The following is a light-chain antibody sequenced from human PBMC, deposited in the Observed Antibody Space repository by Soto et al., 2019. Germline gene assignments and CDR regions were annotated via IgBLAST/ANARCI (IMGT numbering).Light chain of an antibody. CDR3: QQRRDWPLT. V-gene: IGKV3-11*01. J-gene: IGKJ4*01. Sequence: EIVLTQSPANLSLSPGERATLSCRASQSVSLHLAWYQQKPGQAPRLLIYDASNRATGVPGRFSGSGSGADFTLTINSLEPEDVAIYFCQQRRDWPLTFGGGTRVDIK. CDR1: QSVSLH. CDR2: DAS.